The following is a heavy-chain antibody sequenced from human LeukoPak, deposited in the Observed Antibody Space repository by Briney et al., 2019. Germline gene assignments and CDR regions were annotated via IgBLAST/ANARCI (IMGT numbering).Heavy chain of an antibody. V-gene: IGHV3-23*01. J-gene: IGHJ4*02. Sequence: PGGSLRLSCAASGFTFSSYAMSWVRQAPGKGLEWVSAISGSGGSTYYADSVKGRFTISRDNSKNTLYLQMNSLRAEDTAVYYCARDRLRYQRYSSGWWDYWGQGTLVTVSS. D-gene: IGHD6-19*01. CDR2: ISGSGGST. CDR3: ARDRLRYQRYSSGWWDY. CDR1: GFTFSSYA.